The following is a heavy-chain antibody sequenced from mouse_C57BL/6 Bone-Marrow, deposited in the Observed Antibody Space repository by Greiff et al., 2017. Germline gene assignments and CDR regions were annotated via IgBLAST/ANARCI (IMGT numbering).Heavy chain of an antibody. CDR1: GFTFSSYG. J-gene: IGHJ3*01. D-gene: IGHD2-3*01. Sequence: EVQGVESGGDLVKPGGSLKLSCAASGFTFSSYGMSWVRQTPDKRLEWVATISSGGSYTYYPDSVKGRFTISRDNAKNTLYLQMSSLKSEDTAMYYCARPYDGYYVSFAYWGQGTLVTVSA. CDR2: ISSGGSYT. V-gene: IGHV5-6*01. CDR3: ARPYDGYYVSFAY.